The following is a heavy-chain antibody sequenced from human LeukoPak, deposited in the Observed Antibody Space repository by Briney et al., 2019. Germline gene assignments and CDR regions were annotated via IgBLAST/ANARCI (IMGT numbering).Heavy chain of an antibody. CDR1: GYTFTSYG. CDR3: ARVPITMVRGGWYFVY. V-gene: IGHV1-18*01. CDR2: ISAYNGNT. D-gene: IGHD3-10*01. J-gene: IGHJ4*02. Sequence: ASVKVSCEASGYTFTSYGISWVRQAPGQGLEWMGWISAYNGNTNYAQKLQGRVTMTTDTSTSTAYMELRSLRPDDTAVYYWARVPITMVRGGWYFVYWGQGTLVTVSS.